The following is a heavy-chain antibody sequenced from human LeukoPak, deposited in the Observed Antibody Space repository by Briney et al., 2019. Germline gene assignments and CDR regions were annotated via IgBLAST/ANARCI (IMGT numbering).Heavy chain of an antibody. CDR2: IGGSGGST. D-gene: IGHD6-19*01. Sequence: GGSLRLSCAASGFAFNSYAMSWVRQAPGRGLEWVSSIGGSGGSTYYADSVRGRFPMSRGNSKNTLYLQINNLRAEATAVYFCANEGDSSGYYVILCFFDYWGQGTLVTVSS. J-gene: IGHJ4*02. V-gene: IGHV3-23*01. CDR3: ANEGDSSGYYVILCFFDY. CDR1: GFAFNSYA.